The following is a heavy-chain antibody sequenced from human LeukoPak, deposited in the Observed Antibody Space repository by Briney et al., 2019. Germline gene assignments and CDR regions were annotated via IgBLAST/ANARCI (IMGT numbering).Heavy chain of an antibody. CDR2: IWYDGSDK. V-gene: IGHV3-30*02. CDR1: GFTFNTHG. J-gene: IGHJ4*02. D-gene: IGHD1-26*01. Sequence: GGSLRLSCGASGFTFNTHGMHWVRQAPGQGLEWLAFIWYDGSDKYYADSVKGRFIISRDNSKNMMYLQINSLTAEDAAVYYCLTDGSHYDLGDWGQGTLDTVSS. CDR3: LTDGSHYDLGD.